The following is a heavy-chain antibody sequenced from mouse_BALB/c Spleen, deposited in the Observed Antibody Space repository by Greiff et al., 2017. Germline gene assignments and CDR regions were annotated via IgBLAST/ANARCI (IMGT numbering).Heavy chain of an antibody. Sequence: VQLQQSGAELVRPGTSVKVSCKASGYAFTNYLIEWVKQRPGQGLEWIGVINPGSGGTNYNEKFKGKATLTADKSSSTAYMQLSSLTSDDSAVYFCAREDWDRYYAMDYWGQGTSVTVSS. CDR3: AREDWDRYYAMDY. CDR2: INPGSGGT. D-gene: IGHD4-1*01. V-gene: IGHV1-54*03. J-gene: IGHJ4*01. CDR1: GYAFTNYL.